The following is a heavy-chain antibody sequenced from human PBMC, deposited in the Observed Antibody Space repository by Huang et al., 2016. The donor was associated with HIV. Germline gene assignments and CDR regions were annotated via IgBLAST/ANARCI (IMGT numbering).Heavy chain of an antibody. CDR3: ATNNYYDSSGYYYYYYYYTMDV. V-gene: IGHV1-2*02. D-gene: IGHD3-22*01. CDR1: GYTFTGYF. J-gene: IGHJ6*02. CDR2: INPKSGGT. Sequence: QVQLVQSGAEVKKPGASVKVSCKASGYTFTGYFMHWVRQAPGQGLEWMGWINPKSGGTNYAQKFQGRVTMTRDTSISTAYMELRSLRSDDTAVYYCATNNYYDSSGYYYYYYYYTMDVWGQGTTVTVSS.